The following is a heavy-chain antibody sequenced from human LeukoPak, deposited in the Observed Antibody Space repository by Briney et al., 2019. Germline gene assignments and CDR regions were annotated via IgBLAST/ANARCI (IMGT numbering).Heavy chain of an antibody. Sequence: SETLSLTCTVSGGSISSGGYYWSWIRQPPGKGLEWIGYIYHSGSTYYNPSLKSRVTISVDRSKNQFSLKLSSVTAADTAVYYCASYCSSTCCYWAMDAFDIWGQGTMVAVSS. CDR3: ASYCSSTCCYWAMDAFDI. D-gene: IGHD2-2*01. CDR1: GGSISSGGYY. CDR2: IYHSGST. J-gene: IGHJ3*02. V-gene: IGHV4-30-2*01.